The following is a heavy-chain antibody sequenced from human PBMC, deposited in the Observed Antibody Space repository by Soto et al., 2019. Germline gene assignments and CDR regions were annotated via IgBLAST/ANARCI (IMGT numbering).Heavy chain of an antibody. CDR2: IYYSGTT. V-gene: IGHV4-59*01. D-gene: IGHD5-18*01. J-gene: IGHJ4*02. CDR3: ARLSLIQLEYYFDY. CDR1: GGSISGYY. Sequence: SETLSLTCTVYGGSISGYYWSWIRQPPGKGLEWIGYIYYSGTTRYNPSLNSRVTMSVDTSKNQFSLKVNSVTAADTAVYYCARLSLIQLEYYFDYWGQGTLVTVSS.